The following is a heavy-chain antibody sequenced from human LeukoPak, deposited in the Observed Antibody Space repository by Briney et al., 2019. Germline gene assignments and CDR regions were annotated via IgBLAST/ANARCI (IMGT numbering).Heavy chain of an antibody. J-gene: IGHJ4*02. V-gene: IGHV3-33*01. Sequence: GGSLRLSCAASGFTFSSYGMHWVRQAPGKGLEWVAVIWYDGSNKYYADSVKGRFTISRDNSKNTLYQQMNSLRAEDTAVYYCAREASTVTTGDFDYWGQGTLVTVSS. CDR1: GFTFSSYG. D-gene: IGHD4-17*01. CDR3: AREASTVTTGDFDY. CDR2: IWYDGSNK.